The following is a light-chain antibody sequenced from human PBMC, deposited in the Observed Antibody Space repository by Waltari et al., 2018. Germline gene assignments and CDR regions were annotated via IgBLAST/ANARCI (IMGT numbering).Light chain of an antibody. CDR3: QQYNGWPPWT. CDR1: QSVSSN. J-gene: IGKJ1*01. V-gene: IGKV3-15*01. Sequence: EVVVTQSPATLSVSPGERAILPCRASQSVSSNLAWYQQKPGQAPRLLIYGASARAIGIPARVSGSGSGTEFTLTISSLQSEDFAVYYCQQYNGWPPWTFGQGTRVEIK. CDR2: GAS.